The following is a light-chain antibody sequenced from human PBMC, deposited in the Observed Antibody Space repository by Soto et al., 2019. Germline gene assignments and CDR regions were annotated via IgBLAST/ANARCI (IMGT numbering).Light chain of an antibody. V-gene: IGKV3-11*01. J-gene: IGKJ4*01. Sequence: EIVLTQSPATLSLSPGERATLSCRASQSVSSYLAWYQQKPGQAPRLLSYEASNRATGIPARFSGSGSGTDFTLTISSLEPEGFAVYYCQQRSNWLTFGGGTKVEIK. CDR2: EAS. CDR3: QQRSNWLT. CDR1: QSVSSY.